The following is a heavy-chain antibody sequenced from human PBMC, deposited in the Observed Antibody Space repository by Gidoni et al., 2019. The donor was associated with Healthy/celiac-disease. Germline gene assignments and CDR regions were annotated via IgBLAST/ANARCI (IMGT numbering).Heavy chain of an antibody. V-gene: IGHV4-39*01. Sequence: QLQLQESGPGLVKPSETLSLTCTVSGGSISSSSYYWGWIRQPPGKGLEWIGSIYYSGSTYYNPSLKSRVTISVDTSKNQFSLKLSSVTAADTAVYYCARKHNEIVRTGTNGGWFDPWGQGTLVTVSS. D-gene: IGHD1-1*01. CDR3: ARKHNEIVRTGTNGGWFDP. J-gene: IGHJ5*02. CDR2: IYYSGST. CDR1: GGSISSSSYY.